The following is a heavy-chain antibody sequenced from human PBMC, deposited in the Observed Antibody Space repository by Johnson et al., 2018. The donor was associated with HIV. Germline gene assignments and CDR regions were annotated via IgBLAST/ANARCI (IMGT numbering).Heavy chain of an antibody. J-gene: IGHJ3*02. CDR2: INSDGSST. CDR1: GFTFSSYA. D-gene: IGHD3-22*01. Sequence: VQLVESGGGVVQPGRSLRLSCAASGFTFSSYAMHWVRQAPGKGLVWVSHINSDGSSTDYADSVKGRFTISRDSAKSTLYLQMNSLRAEDTAVYYCARGRGYYRFDAFDIWGQGTMVTVSS. V-gene: IGHV3-74*02. CDR3: ARGRGYYRFDAFDI.